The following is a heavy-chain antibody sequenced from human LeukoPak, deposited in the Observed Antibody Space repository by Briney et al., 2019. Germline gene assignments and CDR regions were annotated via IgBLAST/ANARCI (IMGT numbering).Heavy chain of an antibody. CDR2: IIPIFGTA. V-gene: IGHV1-69*06. J-gene: IGHJ4*02. CDR3: ARGYSYGYVGTYFDY. Sequence: SVKVSCKASGGTFSSYAISWVRQTPGQGLEWMGGIIPIFGTANYAQKFQGRVTITADKSTSTAYMELSSLRSEDTAVYYCARGYSYGYVGTYFDYWGQGTLVTVSS. CDR1: GGTFSSYA. D-gene: IGHD5-18*01.